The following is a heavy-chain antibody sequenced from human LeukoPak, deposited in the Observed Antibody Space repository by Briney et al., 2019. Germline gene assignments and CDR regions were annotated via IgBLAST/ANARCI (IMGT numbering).Heavy chain of an antibody. J-gene: IGHJ4*02. D-gene: IGHD4-17*01. CDR2: ISNSGNSI. CDR1: GFTFSNYG. Sequence: GGSLRLSCAASGFTFSNYGMSWIRQAPGKGLEWLSDISNSGNSIYSADSVKGRFTISRDNAKNSLYLQIHSLRAEDTAVYYCARERTTVRGVDYFDYWGQGTLVTVSS. V-gene: IGHV3-11*01. CDR3: ARERTTVRGVDYFDY.